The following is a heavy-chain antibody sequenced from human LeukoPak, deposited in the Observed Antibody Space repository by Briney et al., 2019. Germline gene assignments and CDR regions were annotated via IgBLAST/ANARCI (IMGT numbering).Heavy chain of an antibody. J-gene: IGHJ4*02. CDR2: IIPILGIA. Sequence: SVKVSCKASGGTFSSYAISWVRQAPGQGLEWMGRIIPILGIANYAQKFQGRVTITADKSTSTAYMELSSLRSEDTAVYYCARIYDSSGQIDYWGQGTLVTVSS. CDR3: ARIYDSSGQIDY. V-gene: IGHV1-69*04. D-gene: IGHD3-22*01. CDR1: GGTFSSYA.